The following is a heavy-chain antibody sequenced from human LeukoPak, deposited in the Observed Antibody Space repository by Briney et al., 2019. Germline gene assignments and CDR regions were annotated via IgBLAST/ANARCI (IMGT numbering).Heavy chain of an antibody. V-gene: IGHV4-39*07. CDR3: ARGGPYYYDSNNYYYSGFDY. CDR2: IYYSGST. D-gene: IGHD3-22*01. Sequence: SETLSLTCTVSGGSISSSSYYWGWIRQPPGKGLEWIGSIYYSGSTYYNPSLKSRVTISVDTSKNQFSLKLNSVPAADTAVYFCARGGPYYYDSNNYYYSGFDYWGQGTLLTVSS. J-gene: IGHJ4*02. CDR1: GGSISSSSYY.